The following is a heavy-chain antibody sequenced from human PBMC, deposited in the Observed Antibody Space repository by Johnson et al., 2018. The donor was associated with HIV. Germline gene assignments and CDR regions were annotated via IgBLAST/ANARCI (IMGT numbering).Heavy chain of an antibody. D-gene: IGHD6-19*01. CDR3: ARRAGYSGQWLVQTVDAFDI. J-gene: IGHJ3*02. CDR2: IGTAGDT. V-gene: IGHV3-13*01. CDR1: GFTFSSYD. Sequence: VQLVESGGGLVQPGGSLRLSCAASGFTFSSYDMHWVRQATGKGLEWVSAIGTAGDTYYPDSVKGRFTISRDNAKKSLHLQMNSLRAEDTALYYCARRAGYSGQWLVQTVDAFDIWGQGAMVTVSS.